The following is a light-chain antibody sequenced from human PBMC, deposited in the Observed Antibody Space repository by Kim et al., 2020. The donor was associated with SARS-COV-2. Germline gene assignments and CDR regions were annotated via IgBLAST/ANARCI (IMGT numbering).Light chain of an antibody. J-gene: IGKJ1*01. Sequence: GDRVTITCRASQSISGWLAWYQQKPEKAPKLLIYKASNLESGVPSRFTGSGSGTEFTLTISSLQPDDFATYYCQQYNTFTWTFGQGTKVDIK. CDR3: QQYNTFTWT. CDR2: KAS. V-gene: IGKV1-5*03. CDR1: QSISGW.